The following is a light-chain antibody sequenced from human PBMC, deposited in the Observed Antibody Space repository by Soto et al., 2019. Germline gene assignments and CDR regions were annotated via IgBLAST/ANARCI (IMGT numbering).Light chain of an antibody. CDR3: QQYGSFPRT. CDR1: QSVSSGN. CDR2: GAS. Sequence: DIVLTQSPGTLSLSPGQRATLSCRASQSVSSGNIAWYQQKPGQAPRLLIYGASSRATGISDRFSGSGSGTDFTLTISRLEPEDFAVYYCQQYGSFPRTFGQGSKVEF. J-gene: IGKJ1*01. V-gene: IGKV3-20*01.